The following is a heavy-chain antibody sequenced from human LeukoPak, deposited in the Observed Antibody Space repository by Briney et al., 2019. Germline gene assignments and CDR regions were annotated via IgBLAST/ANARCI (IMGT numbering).Heavy chain of an antibody. CDR2: IYYSGST. Sequence: SQTLSLTCTVSGGFISSGGYYWSWIRQHPGKGLEWIGYIYYSGSTYYNPSLKSRVTISVDTSKNQLSLKLSSVTAADTAVYYCARAGPSYYDILTGYPKLYFDLWGRGTLVTVSS. D-gene: IGHD3-9*01. V-gene: IGHV4-31*03. CDR1: GGFISSGGYY. J-gene: IGHJ2*01. CDR3: ARAGPSYYDILTGYPKLYFDL.